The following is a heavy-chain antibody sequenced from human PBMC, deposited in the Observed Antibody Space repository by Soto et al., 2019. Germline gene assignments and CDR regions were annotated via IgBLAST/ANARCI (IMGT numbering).Heavy chain of an antibody. CDR3: ARHITMDPLFVY. CDR2: IYSGGST. D-gene: IGHD3-10*01. CDR1: GFTFSSYS. V-gene: IGHV3-66*04. Sequence: PGGSLRLSCAASGFTFSSYSMNWVRQAPGKGLEWVSVIYSGGSTYYADSVKGRFTISRDNSKNTLYLQMNSLRAEDTAVYYCARHITMDPLFVYWGQGTLVTVSS. J-gene: IGHJ4*02.